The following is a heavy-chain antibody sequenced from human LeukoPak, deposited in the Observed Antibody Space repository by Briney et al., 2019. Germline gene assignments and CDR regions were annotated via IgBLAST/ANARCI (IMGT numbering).Heavy chain of an antibody. D-gene: IGHD4-17*01. CDR2: ISSSSSYI. J-gene: IGHJ4*02. CDR1: GFSFGSHP. V-gene: IGHV3-21*01. Sequence: GGSLRLSCAASGFSFGSHPMNWVRQAPGKGLEWVSSISSSSSYIYYADSVKGRFTISRDNAKNSLYLQMNSLRAEDTAVYYCARGGRNDYGDYIWGQGTLVTVSS. CDR3: ARGGRNDYGDYI.